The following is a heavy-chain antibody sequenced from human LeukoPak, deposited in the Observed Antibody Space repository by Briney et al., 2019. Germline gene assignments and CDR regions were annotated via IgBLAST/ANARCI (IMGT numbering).Heavy chain of an antibody. CDR1: GYTFTDYY. D-gene: IGHD5-12*01. V-gene: IGHV1-2*02. J-gene: IGHJ4*02. Sequence: ASVKVSCKASGYTFTDYYMHWVRQAPGQGLEWMGWINPNSGGTSYAQKFQGRVTMTRDTSISTAYMELSGLRSDDTAVYSCVRGGGYTYRPWDSWGQGTLVTVSS. CDR2: INPNSGGT. CDR3: VRGGGYTYRPWDS.